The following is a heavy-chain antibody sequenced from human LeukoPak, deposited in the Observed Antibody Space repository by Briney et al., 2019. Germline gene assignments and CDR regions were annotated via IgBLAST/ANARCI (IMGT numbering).Heavy chain of an antibody. Sequence: GGSLRLSCAASGFTFSSYAMNWVRQASGKGLKWDSAISGSGGSTYYADSVKGRFTISRDNAKNSLYLQMNSLRAEDTAVYYCARPLGIWGQGTMVTVSS. D-gene: IGHD3-16*01. V-gene: IGHV3-23*01. CDR2: ISGSGGST. CDR1: GFTFSSYA. J-gene: IGHJ3*02. CDR3: ARPLGI.